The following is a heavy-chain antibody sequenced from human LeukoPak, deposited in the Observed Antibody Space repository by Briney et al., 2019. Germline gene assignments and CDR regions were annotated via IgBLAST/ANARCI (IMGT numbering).Heavy chain of an antibody. J-gene: IGHJ4*02. CDR2: ISMNVQTT. D-gene: IGHD1-1*01. Sequence: GGSLTLSCSASGFTFTSYVMHWVRQAPGKGLQYVSGISMNVQTTYYAGSVKGRFTISRDSSKNTVYLQMNSLTAEDTAVYYCVREGLERRTNFDYWGQGTLVSVSS. CDR3: VREGLERRTNFDY. V-gene: IGHV3-64D*06. CDR1: GFTFTSYV.